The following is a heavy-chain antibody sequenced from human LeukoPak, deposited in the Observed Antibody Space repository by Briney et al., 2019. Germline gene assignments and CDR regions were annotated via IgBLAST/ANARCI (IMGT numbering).Heavy chain of an antibody. D-gene: IGHD3-10*01. CDR1: GFTFSDYY. Sequence: GGSLRLSCAASGFTFSDYYMSWIRQAPGKGLEWVSYISSSSSYTNYADSVKGRFTISRDNAKNSLYLQMNSLRAEDTAVYYCAKKGRELSFGELRSGMDVWGQGTTVTVSS. V-gene: IGHV3-11*03. J-gene: IGHJ6*02. CDR2: ISSSSSYT. CDR3: AKKGRELSFGELRSGMDV.